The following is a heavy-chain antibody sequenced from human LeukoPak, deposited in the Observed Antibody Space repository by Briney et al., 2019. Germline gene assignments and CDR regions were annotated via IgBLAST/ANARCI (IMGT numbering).Heavy chain of an antibody. CDR1: GFTLSSYW. D-gene: IGHD4-17*01. Sequence: GGSLRLSCAGSGFTLSSYWMSWVRQAPGKGLEWVANMKPDGSEKYYVDSVKGRFTISRDNAKNSLYLQMNSLRAEDTAVYYCAREVPMTTAYDAFDIWGQGTMVTVSS. CDR3: AREVPMTTAYDAFDI. J-gene: IGHJ3*02. V-gene: IGHV3-7*01. CDR2: MKPDGSEK.